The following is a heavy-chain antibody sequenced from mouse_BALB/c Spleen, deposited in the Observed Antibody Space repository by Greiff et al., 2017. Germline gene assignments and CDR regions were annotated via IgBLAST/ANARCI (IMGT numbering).Heavy chain of an antibody. CDR1: GFTFSSYA. V-gene: IGHV5-6-5*01. Sequence: EVQGVESGGGLVKPGGSLKLSCAASGFTFSSYAMSWVRQTPEKRLEWVASISSGGSTYYPDSVKGRLTISRDNARNILYLQMSSLRSEDTAMYYCARGGSRPHYFDYWGQGTTLTVSS. J-gene: IGHJ2*01. CDR3: ARGGSRPHYFDY. D-gene: IGHD6-1*01. CDR2: ISSGGST.